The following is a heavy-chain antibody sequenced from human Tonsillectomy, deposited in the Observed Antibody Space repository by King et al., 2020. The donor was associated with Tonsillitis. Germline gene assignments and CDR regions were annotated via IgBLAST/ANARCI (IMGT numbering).Heavy chain of an antibody. CDR1: GYTFTSYG. J-gene: IGHJ6*02. CDR2: ISAYNGNT. V-gene: IGHV1-18*04. CDR3: ARDTEEDIVATTEYYYSYYGLDV. Sequence: VQLVESGAEVKKPGASVKVSCKASGYTFTSYGISWVRQAPGQGLEWMGWISAYNGNTNYAQKLQGRVSMTTDTSTSTAYMELRSLRSDDTAVYYCARDTEEDIVATTEYYYSYYGLDVWGQGTTVTVSS. D-gene: IGHD5-12*01.